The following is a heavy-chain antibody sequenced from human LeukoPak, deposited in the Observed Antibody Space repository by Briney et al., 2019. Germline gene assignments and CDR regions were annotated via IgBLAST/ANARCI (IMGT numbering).Heavy chain of an antibody. CDR3: ARDLRWSHYWYFDL. CDR2: IWYDGSNK. J-gene: IGHJ2*01. V-gene: IGHV3-33*01. Sequence: GKSLRLSCAASGFTFSSYGMHWVRQAPGKGLEWVAVIWYDGSNKYYADSVKGRFTISRDNSKNTLYLQMNSLRAEDTAVYYCARDLRWSHYWYFDLWGRGTLVTVSS. D-gene: IGHD2-15*01. CDR1: GFTFSSYG.